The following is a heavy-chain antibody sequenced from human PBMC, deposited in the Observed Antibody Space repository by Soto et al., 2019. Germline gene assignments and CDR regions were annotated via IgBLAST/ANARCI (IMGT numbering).Heavy chain of an antibody. J-gene: IGHJ6*02. CDR2: IWYDGSNK. Sequence: GGSLRLSCAASGFTFSSYGMHWVRQAPGKGLEWVAVIWYDGSNKYYADSVKGRFTISRDNSKNTLYLQMNSLRAEDTAVYYCAREEVRVAAGEQQLVRYYYYGMDVWGQGTTVTVSS. CDR3: AREEVRVAAGEQQLVRYYYYGMDV. V-gene: IGHV3-33*01. CDR1: GFTFSSYG. D-gene: IGHD6-13*01.